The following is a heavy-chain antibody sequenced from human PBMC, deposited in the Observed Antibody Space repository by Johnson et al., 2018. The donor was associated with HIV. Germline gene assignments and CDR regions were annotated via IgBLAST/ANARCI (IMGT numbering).Heavy chain of an antibody. CDR3: AKDHVGPPADDAFDI. Sequence: VQLVESGGGLVQPGGSLRLSCAASGFTFSSYWMSWVRQAPGKGLEWVANIKQDGSEKYYVDSVKGRFTISRDKSKNTLYLQMNSLSTEDTAVYYCAKDHVGPPADDAFDIWGQGTMVTVSS. V-gene: IGHV3-7*01. CDR1: GFTFSSYW. CDR2: IKQDGSEK. J-gene: IGHJ3*02. D-gene: IGHD1-26*01.